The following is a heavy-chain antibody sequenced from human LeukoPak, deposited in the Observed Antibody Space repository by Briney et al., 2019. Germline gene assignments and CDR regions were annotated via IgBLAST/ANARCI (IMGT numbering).Heavy chain of an antibody. CDR2: ISSGGGNT. Sequence: GGALRLSCAASGFTFSSYGMSWVRQAPGTALEWVSGISSGGGNTYYADSVKGRFTISRDNSKNTLYLQMNSLRAEDTAVYYCAKPAKTDSADYWGQGTLVTVSS. V-gene: IGHV3-23*01. J-gene: IGHJ4*02. D-gene: IGHD1-14*01. CDR3: AKPAKTDSADY. CDR1: GFTFSSYG.